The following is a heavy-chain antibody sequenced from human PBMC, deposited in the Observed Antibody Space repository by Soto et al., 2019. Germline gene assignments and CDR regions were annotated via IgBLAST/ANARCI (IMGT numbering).Heavy chain of an antibody. Sequence: GESLKISCKGSGYSFTSYWIGWVRQMPGKGLEWMGISYPGDSDTRYSPSFQGQVIISADKSISTAYLQWSSLKASDTAMYYYGRLYSGHGRGPFHYWGDGTLVTVSS. CDR3: GRLYSGHGRGPFHY. J-gene: IGHJ4*01. D-gene: IGHD5-12*01. CDR1: GYSFTSYW. CDR2: SYPGDSDT. V-gene: IGHV5-51*01.